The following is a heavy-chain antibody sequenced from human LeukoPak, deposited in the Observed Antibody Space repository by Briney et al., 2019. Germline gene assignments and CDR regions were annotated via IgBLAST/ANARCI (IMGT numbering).Heavy chain of an antibody. CDR3: AQSGDIAARPRWFDP. CDR2: IYWNDDN. Sequence: APTLVSPTPSLTLTCNCTGLSLHATGLGVGWIRQTPGKAVKWLSAIYWNDDNRYSPSMKSRLTITKDTSKNQVVLTMTNIDPEDTATYYSAQSGDIAARPRWFDPWGQGTLVTVSS. CDR1: GLSLHATGLG. J-gene: IGHJ5*02. V-gene: IGHV2-5*01. D-gene: IGHD6-6*01.